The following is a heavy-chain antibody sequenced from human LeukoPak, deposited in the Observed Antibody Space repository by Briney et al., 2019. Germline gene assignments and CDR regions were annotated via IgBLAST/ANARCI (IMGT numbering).Heavy chain of an antibody. CDR3: ARQGQYYDFWSGYVNWFDP. CDR2: IYHSGST. D-gene: IGHD3-3*01. CDR1: GYSISSGYY. J-gene: IGHJ5*02. V-gene: IGHV4-38-2*01. Sequence: SETLSLTCAASGYSISSGYYWGWIRQPPGKGLEWIGSIYHSGSTYYNPSLKSRVTISVDTSKNQFSLKLSSVTAADTAVYYCARQGQYYDFWSGYVNWFDPWGQGTLVTVSS.